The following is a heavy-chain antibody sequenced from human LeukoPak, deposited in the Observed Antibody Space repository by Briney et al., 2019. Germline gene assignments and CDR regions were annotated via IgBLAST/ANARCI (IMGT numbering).Heavy chain of an antibody. D-gene: IGHD5-18*01. CDR1: GGSFSGYY. V-gene: IGHV4-34*09. Sequence: SSETLSLTCAVYGGSFSGYYWSWIRRPPGKGLEWIGYINYSGYTLYNPSLRSRVTISIDTSKNHFSLKVSSVTAADTAVYYCARDRGYSYGPFDYWGQGTLVTVSS. CDR3: ARDRGYSYGPFDY. CDR2: INYSGYT. J-gene: IGHJ4*02.